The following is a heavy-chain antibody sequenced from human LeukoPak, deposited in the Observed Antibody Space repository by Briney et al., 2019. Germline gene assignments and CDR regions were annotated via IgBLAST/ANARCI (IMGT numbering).Heavy chain of an antibody. D-gene: IGHD6-13*01. CDR2: ISSSSYI. J-gene: IGHJ4*02. V-gene: IGHV3-21*01. CDR3: ARDLSSWYGYYFDY. CDR1: GFTFSSYS. Sequence: GGSLRLSCAASGFTFSSYSMNWVRQAPGKGLEWVSSISSSSYIYYADSVKGRFTISRDNAKNSLYLQMNSLRAEDTAVYYCARDLSSWYGYYFDYWGQGTLVTVSS.